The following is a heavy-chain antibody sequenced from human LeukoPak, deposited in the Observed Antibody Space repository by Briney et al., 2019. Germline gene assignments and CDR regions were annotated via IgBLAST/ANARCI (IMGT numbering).Heavy chain of an antibody. D-gene: IGHD4-11*01. Sequence: ASVKVSCKASGFIFTSYGISWVRQARGQGLEWLGWISAYNGDTKYAQKVQGRVTMTTDTSTSTAYMDLRSLRSDDTAVYYCARIADYSLNWYFDLWGRGTLVTVSS. CDR1: GFIFTSYG. CDR3: ARIADYSLNWYFDL. CDR2: ISAYNGDT. J-gene: IGHJ2*01. V-gene: IGHV1-18*01.